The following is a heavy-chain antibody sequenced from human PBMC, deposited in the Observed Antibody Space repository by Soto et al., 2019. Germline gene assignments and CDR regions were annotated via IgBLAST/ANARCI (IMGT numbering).Heavy chain of an antibody. J-gene: IGHJ6*02. V-gene: IGHV1-18*01. Sequence: QVQLVQSRAEVKNPGASVKVSCKASGYSFTRYGIAWARPAPGQVLEWRGWINTYNGKPNYAQNLQGSVTLTTDTSTSTDYMELTSVRSNDTAIYCCAMVDVYVTPSPQDVWGQGTTVIVSS. CDR3: AMVDVYVTPSPQDV. CDR2: INTYNGKP. D-gene: IGHD3-16*01. CDR1: GYSFTRYG.